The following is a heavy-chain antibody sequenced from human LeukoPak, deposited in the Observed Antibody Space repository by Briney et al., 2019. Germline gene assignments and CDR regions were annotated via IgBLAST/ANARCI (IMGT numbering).Heavy chain of an antibody. J-gene: IGHJ4*02. CDR1: GFTFSSYG. V-gene: IGHV3-30*18. CDR2: IAYAGSNK. CDR3: AKAGDSGYDCHY. Sequence: GRSLRLSCAASGFTFSSYGMHWVRQAPGTELESLAVIAYAGSNKYYADPVKARLTISIDNSKNTLYLQMTSLRAEVTAVYYCAKAGDSGYDCHYWGQGTLVIVSS. D-gene: IGHD5-12*01.